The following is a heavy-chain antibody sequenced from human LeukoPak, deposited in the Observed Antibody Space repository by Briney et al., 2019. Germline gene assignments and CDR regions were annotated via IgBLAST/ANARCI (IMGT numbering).Heavy chain of an antibody. D-gene: IGHD3-22*01. Sequence: PGGSLRLSCAVSGFPFSIYEMKWVRQAPGKGLEWVSNIGSSGTTIYYADSVKGRFSISRDNAKSSLYLQMNSLRVEDTAVYYCALLVVASDFDYWGQGALVTVSS. J-gene: IGHJ4*02. CDR1: GFPFSIYE. CDR2: IGSSGTTI. CDR3: ALLVVASDFDY. V-gene: IGHV3-48*03.